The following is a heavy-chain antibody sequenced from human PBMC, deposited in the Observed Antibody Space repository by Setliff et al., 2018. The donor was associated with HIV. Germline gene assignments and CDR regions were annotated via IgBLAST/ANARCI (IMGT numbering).Heavy chain of an antibody. CDR1: GFIFTSFD. CDR2: IGAAGAT. V-gene: IGHV3-13*01. D-gene: IGHD1-7*01. Sequence: GGALRLSSAAAGFIFTSFDNRWVRQATGEGLEWVSAIGAAGATYYAGTVKGRFTISRDNAKNSLSLQMNSLRAGDTAVYYCARGPQELRPWARHPYYYIDVWGKGTLVTVSS. J-gene: IGHJ6*03. CDR3: ARGPQELRPWARHPYYYIDV.